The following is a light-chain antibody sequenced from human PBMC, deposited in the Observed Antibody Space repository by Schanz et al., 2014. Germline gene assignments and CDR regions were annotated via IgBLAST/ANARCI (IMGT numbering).Light chain of an antibody. CDR3: QQYGSSSFT. J-gene: IGKJ3*01. V-gene: IGKV3-20*01. CDR2: GIS. Sequence: EIVLTQSPGTLSLSPGERATLSCRASQSIISNYFAWHQQKPGQAPRLLIYGISSRASGIPDRFSGSGSGTDFTLTISRLEPEDFAVYYCQQYGSSSFTFGPGTKVDIK. CDR1: QSIISNY.